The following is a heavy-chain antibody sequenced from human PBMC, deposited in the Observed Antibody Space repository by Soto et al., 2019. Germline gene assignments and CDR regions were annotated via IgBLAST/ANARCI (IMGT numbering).Heavy chain of an antibody. J-gene: IGHJ6*02. Sequence: SVKVSVKASGYAFSNYYMHWVRQAPGQGLEWMGIINPSGGSTSYAQKFQGRVTMTRDTSTSTVYMELSSLRSEDTAVYYCARKVMRKDPHGPDTDRGMDVWGQGTTVTVSS. CDR1: GYAFSNYY. V-gene: IGHV1-46*01. CDR2: INPSGGST. D-gene: IGHD2-21*01. CDR3: ARKVMRKDPHGPDTDRGMDV.